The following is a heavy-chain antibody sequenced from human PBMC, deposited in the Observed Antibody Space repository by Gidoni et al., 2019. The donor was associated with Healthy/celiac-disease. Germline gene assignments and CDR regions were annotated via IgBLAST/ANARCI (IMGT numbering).Heavy chain of an antibody. CDR1: GFTFSSYA. CDR3: ARDSDSYGSLDY. CDR2: ISYDGSNK. D-gene: IGHD5-18*01. J-gene: IGHJ4*02. Sequence: QVQLVESGGCVVQPGRSLRLSCAASGFTFSSYAMHWVRQAPGKGLEWVAVISYDGSNKYYADSVKGRFTISRDNSKNTLYLQMNSLRAEDTAVYYCARDSDSYGSLDYWGQGTLVTVSS. V-gene: IGHV3-30*04.